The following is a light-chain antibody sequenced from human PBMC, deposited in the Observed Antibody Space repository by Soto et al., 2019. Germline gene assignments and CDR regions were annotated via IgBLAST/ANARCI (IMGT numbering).Light chain of an antibody. Sequence: DIQMTQSPSSLSASVGDRVTITCQASQAIGNYLNWYQQKPGKAPKLLIYDASNLETGVPSRFSGSGSGTDFTFTISSLQPEDIATYYCQQYDNLPYTFGQGTKLEIK. CDR3: QQYDNLPYT. J-gene: IGKJ2*01. CDR2: DAS. V-gene: IGKV1-33*01. CDR1: QAIGNY.